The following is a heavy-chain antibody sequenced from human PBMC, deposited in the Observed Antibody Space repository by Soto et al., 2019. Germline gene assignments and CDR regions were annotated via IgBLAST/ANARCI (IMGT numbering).Heavy chain of an antibody. Sequence: PGGSLRLSCAASGFTFSSYGIHWGLHLPRQRLEWEALISYDGSNKYYADSVKGRLTISRDNSKNTLSMQMNSLRAEETAMYCFAKYGPYYYDRTGYHAPFDYWGQGPLVTV. CDR3: AKYGPYYYDRTGYHAPFDY. J-gene: IGHJ4*02. CDR2: ISYDGSNK. CDR1: GFTFSSYG. V-gene: IGHV3-30*18. D-gene: IGHD3-22*01.